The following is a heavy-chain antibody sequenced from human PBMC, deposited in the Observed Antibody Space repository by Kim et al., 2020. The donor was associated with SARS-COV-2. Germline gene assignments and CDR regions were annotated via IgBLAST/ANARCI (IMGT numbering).Heavy chain of an antibody. CDR3: ARVKGVDDYGDYGGMDV. D-gene: IGHD4-17*01. V-gene: IGHV4-31*03. CDR2: IYYSGST. CDR1: GGSISSGGYY. J-gene: IGHJ6*02. Sequence: SETLSLTYTVSGGSISSGGYYWSWIRQHPGKGLEWIGYIYYSGSTYYNPSLKSRVTISVDTSKNQFSLKLSSVTAADTAVYYCARVKGVDDYGDYGGMDVWGQGTTVTVSS.